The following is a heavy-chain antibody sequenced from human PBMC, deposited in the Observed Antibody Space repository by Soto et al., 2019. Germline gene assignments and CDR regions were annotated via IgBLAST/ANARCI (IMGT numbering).Heavy chain of an antibody. CDR1: GGSISGYY. J-gene: IGHJ6*02. Sequence: SETLSLTCTASGGSISGYYWSWIRQPPGKGLEWIGNVYYSGGAKYNPSVKRRVSISVDTSENQFSLNLSSVTAADTAVYYCTRDGDGRMTTNPYYYYGMDVWGPGITVTVSS. V-gene: IGHV4-59*01. D-gene: IGHD4-17*01. CDR2: VYYSGGA. CDR3: TRDGDGRMTTNPYYYYGMDV.